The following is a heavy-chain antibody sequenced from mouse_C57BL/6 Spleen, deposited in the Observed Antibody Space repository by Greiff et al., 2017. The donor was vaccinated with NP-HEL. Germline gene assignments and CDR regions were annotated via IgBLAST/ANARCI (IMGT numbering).Heavy chain of an antibody. V-gene: IGHV1-82*01. CDR3: AIICGNAY. Sequence: VKVVESGPELVKPGASVKISCKASGYAFSSSWMNWVKQRPGKGLEWIGRIYPGDGDTNYNGKFKGKATLTADKSSSTAYMQLSSLTSEDSAVYFCAIICGNAYWGQGTLVTVSA. CDR2: IYPGDGDT. CDR1: GYAFSSSW. D-gene: IGHD6-1*01. J-gene: IGHJ3*01.